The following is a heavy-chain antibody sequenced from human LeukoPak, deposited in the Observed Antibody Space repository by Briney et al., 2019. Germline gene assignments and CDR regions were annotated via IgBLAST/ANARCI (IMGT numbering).Heavy chain of an antibody. CDR1: GFTFNTYG. D-gene: IGHD3-10*01. CDR2: ISGSGGAT. CDR3: ARGGVDYYGSGTYYLMYYFDY. J-gene: IGHJ4*02. V-gene: IGHV3-23*01. Sequence: GGSLRLSWAASGFTFNTYGMSWVRQAPGKGLEWVSGISGSGGATYYADSVKGRFTISRDDPHNTLYLQMNSLRAEDTAVYFCARGGVDYYGSGTYYLMYYFDYWGQGALVTVSS.